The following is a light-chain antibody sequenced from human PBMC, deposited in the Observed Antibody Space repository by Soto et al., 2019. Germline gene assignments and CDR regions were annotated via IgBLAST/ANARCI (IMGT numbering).Light chain of an antibody. J-gene: IGKJ4*01. Sequence: DIVMTQSPDSLAVSLGERATINCKSSQSVLYSSKNKNSLVWYQQKPGQPPKLLIYWASTRESGVPDRFSGSGSETDFTLTISRLQAEDVAVYYCQQHYSDPLTFGGGTKVEIK. CDR2: WAS. V-gene: IGKV4-1*01. CDR3: QQHYSDPLT. CDR1: QSVLYSSKNKNS.